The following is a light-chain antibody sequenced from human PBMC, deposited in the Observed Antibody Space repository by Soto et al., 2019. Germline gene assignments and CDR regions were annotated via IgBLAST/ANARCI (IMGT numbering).Light chain of an antibody. J-gene: IGKJ1*01. CDR3: QQYGSSGT. Sequence: IPFTPSLATPSLSPGERSTLSCRASQSVSNNYLAWYQQKPGQAPRLLIYGASNRATGIPDRFSGSGSGTDFTLTISRLEPEDFAVYYCQQYGSSGTFGQGTQ. CDR2: GAS. V-gene: IGKV3-20*01. CDR1: QSVSNNY.